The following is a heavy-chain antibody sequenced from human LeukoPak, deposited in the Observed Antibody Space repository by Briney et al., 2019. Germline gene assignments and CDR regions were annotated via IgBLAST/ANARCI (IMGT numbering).Heavy chain of an antibody. CDR3: ARDMVRGVINPSAVDY. V-gene: IGHV3-30*02. J-gene: IGHJ4*02. CDR1: GFTFSSYG. CDR2: IRYDGSNK. D-gene: IGHD3-10*01. Sequence: GGSLRLSCAASGFTFSSYGMHWVRQAPGKGLEWVAFIRYDGSNKYYADSVKGRFTISRDNSKNTLYLQMNSLRAEDTAVYYCARDMVRGVINPSAVDYWGQGTLVTVSS.